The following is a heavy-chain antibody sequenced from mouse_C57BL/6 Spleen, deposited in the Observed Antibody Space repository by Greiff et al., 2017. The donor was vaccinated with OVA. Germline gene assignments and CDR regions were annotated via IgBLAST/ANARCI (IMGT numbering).Heavy chain of an antibody. CDR1: GYAFSSSW. Sequence: VMLVESGPELVKPGASVKISCKASGYAFSSSWMNWVKQRPGKGLEWIGRIYPGDGDTNYNGKFKGKATLTADKSSSTAYMQLSNLTSEDSAVYVCARGTTVVARAMDYWGQGTSVTVSS. CDR3: ARGTTVVARAMDY. CDR2: IYPGDGDT. V-gene: IGHV1-82*01. J-gene: IGHJ4*01. D-gene: IGHD1-1*01.